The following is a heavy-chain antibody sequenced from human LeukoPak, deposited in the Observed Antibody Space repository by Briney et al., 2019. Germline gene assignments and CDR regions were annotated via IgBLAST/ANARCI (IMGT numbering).Heavy chain of an antibody. J-gene: IGHJ6*03. CDR1: GFTVSSKY. CDR3: ARVLYPPDYYGSGSYFSYYMDV. V-gene: IGHV3-66*02. CDR2: IYSGGST. D-gene: IGHD3-10*01. Sequence: PGRSLRLSCAASGFTVSSKYMSWVRQAPGKGMEWVSVIYSGGSTYYADYVKGRFTISRDNSKNTLYLQMNSLRAEDTAVYYRARVLYPPDYYGSGSYFSYYMDVWGKGTTVTVSS.